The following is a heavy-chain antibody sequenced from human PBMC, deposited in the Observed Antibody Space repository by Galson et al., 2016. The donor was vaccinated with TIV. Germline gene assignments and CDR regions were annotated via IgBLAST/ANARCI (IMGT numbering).Heavy chain of an antibody. Sequence: ETLSLTCTVSGAPLTSPSHYWGWIRQPPGKGLEWIGSLHYGGNTDYNPSLKNRVAISADTSKNQFSLNLNSVTAADTAVYYCARLVVVLVNFDSWGQGALVTVSS. CDR3: ARLVVVLVNFDS. CDR1: GAPLTSPSHY. CDR2: LHYGGNT. D-gene: IGHD2-21*01. J-gene: IGHJ4*02. V-gene: IGHV4-39*07.